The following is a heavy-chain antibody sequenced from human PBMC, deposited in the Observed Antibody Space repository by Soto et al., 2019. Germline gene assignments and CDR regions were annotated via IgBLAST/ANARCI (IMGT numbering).Heavy chain of an antibody. Sequence: DVQLVQSGAEVKKPGESLKISCKGSGYSFTSYWIGWVRQMPGKGLEWMGGIYPGDSDSRYSPSFQGQVTISADNSIGTAYLKWSSLKASDTAMYYCARLDSGSYPYYYYYGMDVWGQGTTVTVSS. J-gene: IGHJ6*02. CDR2: IYPGDSDS. D-gene: IGHD1-26*01. V-gene: IGHV5-51*01. CDR1: GYSFTSYW. CDR3: ARLDSGSYPYYYYYGMDV.